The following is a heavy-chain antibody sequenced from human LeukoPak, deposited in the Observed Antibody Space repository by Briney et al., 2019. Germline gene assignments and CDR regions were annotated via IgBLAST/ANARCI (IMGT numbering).Heavy chain of an antibody. CDR2: IIPIFGTA. D-gene: IGHD1-1*01. CDR1: GGTFSSYA. J-gene: IGHJ4*02. V-gene: IGHV1-69*13. CDR3: ARDARTTGTSDFDY. Sequence: SVKVSCKASGGTFSSYAISWVRQAPGQGLEWMGGIIPIFGTANYAQKFQGRVTITADESTSTVYMELSSLRSEDTAVYYCARDARTTGTSDFDYWGQGTLVTVSS.